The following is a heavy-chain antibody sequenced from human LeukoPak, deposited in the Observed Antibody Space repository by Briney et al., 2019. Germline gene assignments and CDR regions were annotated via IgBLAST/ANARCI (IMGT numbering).Heavy chain of an antibody. CDR2: ISYDGSNK. J-gene: IGHJ6*02. V-gene: IGHV3-30*18. D-gene: IGHD4-17*01. CDR3: AKNLVMSGDYGDYYYYGMDV. Sequence: QPGRSLRLSCAASGFTFSSYGMHWVRQAPGKGLEWVAVISYDGSNKYYADSVKGRFTISRDNSKNTLYLQMNSLRAEDTAVYYCAKNLVMSGDYGDYYYYGMDVWGQGTTVTVSS. CDR1: GFTFSSYG.